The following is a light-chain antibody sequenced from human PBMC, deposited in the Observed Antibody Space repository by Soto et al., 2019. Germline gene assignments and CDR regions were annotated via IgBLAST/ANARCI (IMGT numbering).Light chain of an antibody. J-gene: IGLJ1*01. V-gene: IGLV2-23*01. CDR1: SSDVGSYDL. CDR3: CSYAGSISYV. CDR2: EDS. Sequence: QSVLTQPASVCGSPGQSITISCTGTSSDVGSYDLVSWYQHHPGKAPKLIIYEDSKRPSRIFSRFSGSKSGNTAYLRISGLQAEDEADYFCCSYAGSISYVFGSGTKVTVL.